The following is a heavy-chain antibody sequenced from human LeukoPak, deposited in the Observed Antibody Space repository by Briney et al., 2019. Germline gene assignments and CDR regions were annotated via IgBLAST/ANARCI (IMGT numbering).Heavy chain of an antibody. D-gene: IGHD3-16*01. CDR2: IYHDGGT. J-gene: IGHJ6*03. CDR1: GDSISSSYH. Sequence: SETLSLTCTVSGDSISSSYHWAWIRQPPGKGLEWIGSIYHDGGTHYNPSLRSRVTISVDTSKNQFSLKLSSVTAADTAVYYCARGVGLGFWYYYYYMDVWGKGTTVTVSS. V-gene: IGHV4-38-2*02. CDR3: ARGVGLGFWYYYYYMDV.